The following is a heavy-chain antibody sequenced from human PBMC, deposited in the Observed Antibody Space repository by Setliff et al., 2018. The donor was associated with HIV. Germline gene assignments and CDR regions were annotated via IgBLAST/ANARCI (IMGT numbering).Heavy chain of an antibody. J-gene: IGHJ4*02. D-gene: IGHD1-1*01. CDR2: INHSGST. CDR1: GGSFSSYY. CDR3: ARRGLYTNNWNAG. Sequence: SETLSLTCAVYGGSFSSYYWSWIRQPPGKGLEWIGEINHSGSTNYNPSLKSRVTVSVDTSKNQFSLKLSSVTAADTAVYYCARRGLYTNNWNAGWGQGMLVTVSS. V-gene: IGHV4-34*01.